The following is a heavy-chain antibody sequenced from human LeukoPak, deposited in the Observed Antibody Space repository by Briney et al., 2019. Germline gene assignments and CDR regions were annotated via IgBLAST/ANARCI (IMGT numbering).Heavy chain of an antibody. CDR1: GYTFTSYG. CDR2: ISGYNGNT. V-gene: IGHV1-18*01. D-gene: IGHD1-26*01. J-gene: IGHJ5*02. Sequence: ASVKVSCKASGYTFTSYGISWVRQAPGQGLEWMGWISGYNGNTKYAQKFQARVTLTTDTSTSTAYVELWSLRSDDTALYYCARDQSDRWELLEGLRWFDPWGQGTLVTVSS. CDR3: ARDQSDRWELLEGLRWFDP.